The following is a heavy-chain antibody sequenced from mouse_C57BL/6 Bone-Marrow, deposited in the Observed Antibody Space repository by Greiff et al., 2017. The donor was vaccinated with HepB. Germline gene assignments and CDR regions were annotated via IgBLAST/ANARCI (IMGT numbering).Heavy chain of an antibody. V-gene: IGHV3-6*01. J-gene: IGHJ3*01. CDR1: GYSITSGYY. CDR2: ISYDGSN. CDR3: ARGAVTRLFAY. Sequence: EVQLQQSGPGLVKPSQSLSLTCSVTGYSITSGYYWNWIRQFPGNKLEWMGYISYDGSNNYNPSLKNRISITRDTSKNQFFLKLNSVTTEDTATYYCARGAVTRLFAYWGQGTLVTVSA. D-gene: IGHD2-2*01.